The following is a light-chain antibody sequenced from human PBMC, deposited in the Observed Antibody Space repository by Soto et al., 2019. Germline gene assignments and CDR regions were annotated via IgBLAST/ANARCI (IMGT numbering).Light chain of an antibody. J-gene: IGLJ2*01. CDR3: ATWDDSLSGVL. V-gene: IGLV1-47*02. Sequence: QAVVTQPPSASGAPGQRVTISCSGSSSNIGTNYVYWYQKLPGAAPKLLIFSYNERPSGVPDRFSGSKSGTSASLAISGLRSEDEADYYCATWDDSLSGVLFGGGTKLTVL. CDR1: SSNIGTNY. CDR2: SYN.